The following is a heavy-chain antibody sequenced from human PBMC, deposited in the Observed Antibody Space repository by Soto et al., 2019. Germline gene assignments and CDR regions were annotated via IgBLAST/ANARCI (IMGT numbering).Heavy chain of an antibody. Sequence: QVQLQEPGPGLVKPSQTLSLTCTVSAGSISSGGYYWSGIRPHPGKGLGWIGYIYDSGSTYYNPSLKSRVTISVDTSKNQFSLKLSSVTAADTAVYYCARGSPYNWFDPWGQGTLVTVSS. V-gene: IGHV4-31*03. J-gene: IGHJ5*02. D-gene: IGHD6-6*01. CDR3: ARGSPYNWFDP. CDR2: IYDSGST. CDR1: AGSISSGGYY.